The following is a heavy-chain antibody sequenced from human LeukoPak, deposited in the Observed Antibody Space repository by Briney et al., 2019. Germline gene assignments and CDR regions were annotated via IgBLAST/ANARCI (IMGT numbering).Heavy chain of an antibody. D-gene: IGHD3-10*01. V-gene: IGHV3-53*01. CDR2: IYSGGST. CDR3: ARDRKVWFIDY. J-gene: IGHJ4*02. CDR1: GFTVSSNY. Sequence: GGSLRLSCAASGFTVSSNYMSWVRQAPGKGLEWVSVIYSGGSTYYADSVKGRFTISRDNAKNSLYLQMNSLRAEDTAVYYCARDRKVWFIDYWGQGTLVTVSS.